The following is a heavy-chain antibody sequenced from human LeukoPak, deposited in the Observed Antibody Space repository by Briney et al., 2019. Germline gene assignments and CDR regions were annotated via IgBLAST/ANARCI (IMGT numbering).Heavy chain of an antibody. CDR2: ISSSGSTI. Sequence: GGSLRLSCAASGFTFSSYEMNWVRQAPGKGLEWVSYISSSGSTIYYADSVKGRFTISRDNAKNSLYLQTNSLRAEDTAVYYRARDPDYGDYGFDYWGQGTLVTVSS. D-gene: IGHD4-17*01. J-gene: IGHJ4*02. CDR1: GFTFSSYE. CDR3: ARDPDYGDYGFDY. V-gene: IGHV3-48*03.